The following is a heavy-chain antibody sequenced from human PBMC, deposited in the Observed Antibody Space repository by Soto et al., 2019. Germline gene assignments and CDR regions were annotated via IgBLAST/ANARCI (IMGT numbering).Heavy chain of an antibody. CDR1: GGSLSSSSYY. CDR3: ARLNRDYYYMDV. CDR2: IYYSGST. V-gene: IGHV4-39*01. D-gene: IGHD3-22*01. J-gene: IGHJ6*03. Sequence: SKTLSLTCTVSGGSLSSSSYYWGWIRQPPGKGLEWIGSIYYSGSTYYNPSLKSRVTISVDTSKNQFSLKLSSVTAADTAVYYCARLNRDYYYMDVWGKGTTVTVSS.